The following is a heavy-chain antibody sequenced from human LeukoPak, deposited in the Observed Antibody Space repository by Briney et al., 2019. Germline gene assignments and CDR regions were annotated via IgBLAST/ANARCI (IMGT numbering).Heavy chain of an antibody. Sequence: GGSLRLSCAASGFIFSTYPMSWVRQAPGKGLEWVSAITGSGDSTFYADSVKGRCTVSRDNSKNTLSLQMNTLRAEDTAVYYCAKENPVGGTNYFDYWGQGTLVTVSS. J-gene: IGHJ4*02. CDR3: AKENPVGGTNYFDY. CDR2: ITGSGDST. CDR1: GFIFSTYP. V-gene: IGHV3-23*01. D-gene: IGHD1-26*01.